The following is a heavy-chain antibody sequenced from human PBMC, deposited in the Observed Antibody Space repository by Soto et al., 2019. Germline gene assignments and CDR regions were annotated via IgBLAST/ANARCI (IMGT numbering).Heavy chain of an antibody. CDR2: ISWNSGSI. J-gene: IGHJ4*02. D-gene: IGHD6-19*01. Sequence: EVQLVESGGGLVQPGRSLRLSCAASGFTFDDYAMHWVRQAPGKGLEWVSGISWNSGSIGYADSVKGGFTISRDNAKNSLYLQMNSLRAEDTALYHCAKDRGLVLSFYFDYWGQGTLVTVSS. V-gene: IGHV3-9*01. CDR3: AKDRGLVLSFYFDY. CDR1: GFTFDDYA.